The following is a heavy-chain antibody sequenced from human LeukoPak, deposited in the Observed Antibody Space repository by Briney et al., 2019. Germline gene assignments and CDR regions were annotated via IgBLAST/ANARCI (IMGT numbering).Heavy chain of an antibody. CDR1: GFTFSNAW. Sequence: GGSLRLSCAASGFTFSNAWMSWVRQAPGKGLEWFSAISGSGGSTYYADSVKGRFTISRDNSKNTLYLQMNSLRAEDTAVYYCAKGAYSSSWYYYYYYYMDVWGKGTTVTVSS. CDR2: ISGSGGST. D-gene: IGHD6-13*01. V-gene: IGHV3-23*01. J-gene: IGHJ6*03. CDR3: AKGAYSSSWYYYYYYYMDV.